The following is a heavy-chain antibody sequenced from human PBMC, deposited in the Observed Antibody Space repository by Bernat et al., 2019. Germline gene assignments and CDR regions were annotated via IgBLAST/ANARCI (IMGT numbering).Heavy chain of an antibody. CDR3: ATTSYGSGSYWASDI. J-gene: IGHJ3*02. Sequence: QVQLVESGGGVVQPGRSLRLSCAASGFTFSSYGMHWVRQAPGKGLEWVAVISYDGSDKYYADSVKGRFTISRDKSKDTLYLQMSSLRAEDTAVYYCATTSYGSGSYWASDIWGQGTMVTVSS. CDR2: ISYDGSDK. CDR1: GFTFSSYG. D-gene: IGHD3-10*01. V-gene: IGHV3-30*19.